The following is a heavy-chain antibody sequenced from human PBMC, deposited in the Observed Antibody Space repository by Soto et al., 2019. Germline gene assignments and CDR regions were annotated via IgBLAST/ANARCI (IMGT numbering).Heavy chain of an antibody. CDR2: INHSGST. CDR3: ARGRESAVAGTKSDFDY. Sequence: SETLSLTCAVYGGSFSGYYWSWIRQPPGKGLEWIGEINHSGSTNYNPSLKSRVTISVDTSKNQSSLKLSSVTAADTAVYYCARGRESAVAGTKSDFDYWGQGTLVTVSS. V-gene: IGHV4-34*01. D-gene: IGHD6-19*01. CDR1: GGSFSGYY. J-gene: IGHJ4*02.